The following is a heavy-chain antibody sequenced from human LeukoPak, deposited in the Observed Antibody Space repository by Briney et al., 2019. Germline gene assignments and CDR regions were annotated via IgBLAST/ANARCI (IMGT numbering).Heavy chain of an antibody. D-gene: IGHD3-22*01. Sequence: SETLSLTCTVSGGSISSYYWSWIRQPPGKGLEWIGYIYYSGSTNYNPSLKSRVTISVDTSKNQFSLELNSVTAADTAVYYCARELNRGYDSSGDAFDIWGQGTMATVSS. J-gene: IGHJ3*02. CDR3: ARELNRGYDSSGDAFDI. CDR2: IYYSGST. CDR1: GGSISSYY. V-gene: IGHV4-59*01.